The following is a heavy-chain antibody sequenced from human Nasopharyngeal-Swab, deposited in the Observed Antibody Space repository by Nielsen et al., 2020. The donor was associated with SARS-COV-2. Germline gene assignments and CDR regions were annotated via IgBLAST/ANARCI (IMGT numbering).Heavy chain of an antibody. CDR3: AREGRWELPVPFDY. CDR2: ISSSSSTI. CDR1: GFTFSSYS. J-gene: IGHJ4*02. V-gene: IGHV3-48*04. D-gene: IGHD1-26*01. Sequence: GGSLRLSCAASGFTFSSYSMNWVRQAPGKGLEWVSYISSSSSTIYYADSVKGRFTISRDNAKNSLYPQMNSLRAEDTAVYYCAREGRWELPVPFDYWGQGTLVTVSS.